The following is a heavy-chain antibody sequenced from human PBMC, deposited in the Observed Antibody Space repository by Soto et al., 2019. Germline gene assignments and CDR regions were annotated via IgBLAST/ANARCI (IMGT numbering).Heavy chain of an antibody. Sequence: PGGSLRLSCAASGFTFSSYAMSWVRQAPGKGLEWVSAISGSGGSTYYADSVKGRFTISRDNSKNTLYLQMNSLRAEDTAVYYCARPGRRSPGIAAAGTFFDYWGQGTLVTVSS. CDR3: ARPGRRSPGIAAAGTFFDY. D-gene: IGHD6-13*01. V-gene: IGHV3-23*01. J-gene: IGHJ4*02. CDR2: ISGSGGST. CDR1: GFTFSSYA.